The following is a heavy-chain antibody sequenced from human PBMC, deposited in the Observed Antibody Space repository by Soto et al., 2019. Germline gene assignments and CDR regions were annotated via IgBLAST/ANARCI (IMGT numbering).Heavy chain of an antibody. CDR1: GGSISSSSYY. V-gene: IGHV4-39*01. CDR3: ARLPLWFGESEDAFDI. D-gene: IGHD3-10*01. CDR2: IYYSGST. Sequence: NPSETLSLTCTVSGGSISSSSYYWGWIRQPPGKGLEWIGSIYYSGSTYYNPSLKSRVTISVDTSKNQFSLKLSSVTAADTAVYYCARLPLWFGESEDAFDIWGQGTMVTVSS. J-gene: IGHJ3*02.